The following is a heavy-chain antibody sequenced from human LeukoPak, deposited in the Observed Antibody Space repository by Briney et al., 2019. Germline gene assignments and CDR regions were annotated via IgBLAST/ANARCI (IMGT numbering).Heavy chain of an antibody. CDR3: ASVRAAAGPQEYNWFDP. CDR1: GGTFSSYA. V-gene: IGHV1-69*05. J-gene: IGHJ5*02. D-gene: IGHD6-13*01. CDR2: IIPIFGTA. Sequence: ASVKVSCKASGGTFSSYAISWVRQAPGQGLEWMGGIIPIFGTANYAQKFQGRVTITTDESTSTAYMELSSLRSEDTAVYYCASVRAAAGPQEYNWFDPWGQGTLVTVSS.